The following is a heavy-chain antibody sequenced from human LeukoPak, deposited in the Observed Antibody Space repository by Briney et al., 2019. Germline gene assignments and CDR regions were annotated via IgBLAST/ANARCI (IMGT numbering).Heavy chain of an antibody. CDR3: AKAVLPTTSAYDF. Sequence: GASLRLSCAAAGFTFSSYSMSWVRQAPGKGLEWVSTIDGSGRGTYYADSVKGRFTISRDNSKNTLYLQMNSLRAADTAVYYCAKAVLPTTSAYDFWGQGTLVTGAS. CDR1: GFTFSSYS. J-gene: IGHJ4*02. V-gene: IGHV3-23*01. D-gene: IGHD1-1*01. CDR2: IDGSGRGT.